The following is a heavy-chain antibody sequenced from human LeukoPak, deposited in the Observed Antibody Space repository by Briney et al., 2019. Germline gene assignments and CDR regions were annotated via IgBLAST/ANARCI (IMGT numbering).Heavy chain of an antibody. Sequence: PGGSLRLSCAASGFTFSSYAMSWVRQAPGKGLEWVSAISGSGGSTYYADSVKGRFTISRDNSKNTLYLQMNSLRAEDTAVYYCARGVTVKKGGWYFDYWGQGTLVTVSS. V-gene: IGHV3-23*01. J-gene: IGHJ4*02. D-gene: IGHD4-11*01. CDR2: ISGSGGST. CDR1: GFTFSSYA. CDR3: ARGVTVKKGGWYFDY.